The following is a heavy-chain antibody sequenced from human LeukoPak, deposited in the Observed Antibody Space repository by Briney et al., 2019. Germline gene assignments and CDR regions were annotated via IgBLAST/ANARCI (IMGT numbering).Heavy chain of an antibody. CDR1: GGSISSYY. V-gene: IGHV4-59*08. CDR3: ARGITMVRGALEV. Sequence: PSETLSLTCTVSGGSISSYYWSWIRQPPGKGLEWIGYIYYSGSTNYNPSLKSRVTISVDTSKNQFSLKLSFVTAADTAGYYCARGITMVRGALEVWGQGTTVTVSS. D-gene: IGHD3-10*01. J-gene: IGHJ6*02. CDR2: IYYSGST.